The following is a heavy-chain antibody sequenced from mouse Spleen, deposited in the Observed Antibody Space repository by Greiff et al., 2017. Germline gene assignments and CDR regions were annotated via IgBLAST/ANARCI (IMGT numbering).Heavy chain of an antibody. CDR3: ARSVYDYDEEFDY. J-gene: IGHJ2*01. Sequence: EVQLQQSGPELVKPGASVKISCKASGYTFTDYYMNWVKQSHGKSLEWIGDINPNNGGTSYNQKFKGKATLTVDKSSSTAYMELRSLTSEDSAVYYCARSVYDYDEEFDYWGQGTTLTVSS. CDR2: INPNNGGT. CDR1: GYTFTDYY. D-gene: IGHD2-4*01. V-gene: IGHV1-26*01.